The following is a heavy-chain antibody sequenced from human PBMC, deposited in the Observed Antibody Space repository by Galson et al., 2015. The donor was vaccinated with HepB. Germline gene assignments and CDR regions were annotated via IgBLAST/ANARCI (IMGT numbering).Heavy chain of an antibody. Sequence: TLSLTCAVSGASISSGHYSWNWIRQPPGKGLEWIGFIYYSGSTYYNPSLQSRVTISEDTSKNQFSLRLTSVTAADTAVYYCGRAGWVVTPFDWHFDVWGRGTLVTVSS. J-gene: IGHJ2*01. CDR2: IYYSGST. V-gene: IGHV4-30-4*07. CDR3: GRAGWVVTPFDWHFDV. CDR1: GASISSGHYS. D-gene: IGHD4-23*01.